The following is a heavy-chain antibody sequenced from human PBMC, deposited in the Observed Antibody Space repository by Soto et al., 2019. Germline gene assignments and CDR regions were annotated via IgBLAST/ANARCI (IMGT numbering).Heavy chain of an antibody. D-gene: IGHD6-13*01. CDR3: ARDLYSSSWYGGWNYFDY. Sequence: QVQLVQSGAEVKKPGASVKVSCKASGYTFTGYYMHWVRQAPGQGLEWMGWINPNSGGTNYAQKLQGWVTMTRDTSISTAYMELSRLRSDDTAVYYCARDLYSSSWYGGWNYFDYWGQGTLVTVSS. J-gene: IGHJ4*02. CDR1: GYTFTGYY. CDR2: INPNSGGT. V-gene: IGHV1-2*04.